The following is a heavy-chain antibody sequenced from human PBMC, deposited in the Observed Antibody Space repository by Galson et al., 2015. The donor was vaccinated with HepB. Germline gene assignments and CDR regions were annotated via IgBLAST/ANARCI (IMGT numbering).Heavy chain of an antibody. J-gene: IGHJ4*02. V-gene: IGHV4-34*01. Sequence: LSLTCAVYGGSFSGYYWSWIRQPPGKGLEWIGEINHSGSTNYNPSLKSRVTISVDTSKNQFSLKLSSVTAADTAVYYCARGARLDYWGQGTLVTVAS. CDR3: ARGARLDY. CDR2: INHSGST. CDR1: GGSFSGYY.